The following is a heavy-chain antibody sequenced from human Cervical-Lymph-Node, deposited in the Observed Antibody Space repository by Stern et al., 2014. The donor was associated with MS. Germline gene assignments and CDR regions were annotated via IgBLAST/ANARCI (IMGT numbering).Heavy chain of an antibody. V-gene: IGHV4-59*01. CDR3: ARATDL. J-gene: IGHJ5*02. CDR2: IYYSGTT. Sequence: QVQLQEPGPGLLRPSETLSLTCTVSGASITSYYWSWLRQPPGKGLEWIGYIYYSGTTNYNASLKGRVAISIDTSKTQFSLRLSSVTAADTAVYYCARATDLWGQGTLVTVSS. CDR1: GASITSYY.